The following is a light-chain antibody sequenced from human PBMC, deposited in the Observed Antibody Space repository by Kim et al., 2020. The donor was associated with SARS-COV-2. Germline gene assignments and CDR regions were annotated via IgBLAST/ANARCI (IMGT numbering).Light chain of an antibody. V-gene: IGKV1-5*03. CDR1: QSIGNL. J-gene: IGKJ2*03. CDR2: QAS. Sequence: LSASVGDRVTITGRASQSIGNLLAWYQHKPGKAPKVLISQASTLESGVPSSFSVSGSGTEFSLTINNLHPEDFATYYCQQYNSYYSFGQGTKLEI. CDR3: QQYNSYYS.